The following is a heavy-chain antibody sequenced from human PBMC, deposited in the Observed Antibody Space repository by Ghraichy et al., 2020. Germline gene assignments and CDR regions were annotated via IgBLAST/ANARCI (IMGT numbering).Heavy chain of an antibody. D-gene: IGHD2-2*01. J-gene: IGHJ6*02. Sequence: SCAASGFTFSDYYMSWIRQAPGKGLEWVSYISSSGSTIYYADSVKGRFTISRDNAKNSLYLQMNSLRAEDTAVYYCARDPYCSSTSCYSVVYYGMDVWGQGTTVTVSS. CDR1: GFTFSDYY. CDR3: ARDPYCSSTSCYSVVYYGMDV. V-gene: IGHV3-11*01. CDR2: ISSSGSTI.